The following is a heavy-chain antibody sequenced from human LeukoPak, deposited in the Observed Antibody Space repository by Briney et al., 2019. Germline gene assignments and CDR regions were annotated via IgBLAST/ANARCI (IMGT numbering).Heavy chain of an antibody. CDR1: GFTFSNAW. CDR3: TTHIAAAGRGDY. J-gene: IGHJ4*02. V-gene: IGHV3-15*01. D-gene: IGHD6-13*01. CDR2: IKSKTDGGTT. Sequence: GGSLRLSCAASGFTFSNAWMSWVRQAPGKGLEWVGCIKSKTDGGTTDYAAPVKGRFTIPRDDSKNTLYLQMNSLKTEDTAVYYCTTHIAAAGRGDYWGQGTLVTVSS.